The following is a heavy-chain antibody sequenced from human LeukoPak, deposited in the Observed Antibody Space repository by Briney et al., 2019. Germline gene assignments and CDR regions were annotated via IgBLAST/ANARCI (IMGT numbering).Heavy chain of an antibody. D-gene: IGHD5-24*01. CDR1: GFTFSNYA. CDR3: AKDQPADGYNSI. CDR2: ISGSGDST. Sequence: QPGGSLRLSCAASGFTFSNYAMSWVRQAPGKGLEWVSGISGSGDSTYYGDSVKGRFTISRDNSRNTLYLQLNSLRAEDTAVYYCAKDQPADGYNSIWGQGTLVTVSP. J-gene: IGHJ4*02. V-gene: IGHV3-23*01.